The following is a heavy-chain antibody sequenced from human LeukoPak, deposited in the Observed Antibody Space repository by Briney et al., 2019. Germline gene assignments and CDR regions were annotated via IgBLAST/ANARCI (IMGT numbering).Heavy chain of an antibody. V-gene: IGHV3-15*01. CDR2: IKSKTDGGTS. D-gene: IGHD3-10*01. CDR3: STLWYGA. CDR1: GFTFTNAW. Sequence: AGGSLGLSCAASGFTFTNAWMYWVRQAPGKGLEWVGRIKSKTDGGTSDYAAPVTGRFTISRDDSKSTLYLEMNSLKTEDTGVYYCSTLWYGAWGQGTLVTVSS. J-gene: IGHJ5*02.